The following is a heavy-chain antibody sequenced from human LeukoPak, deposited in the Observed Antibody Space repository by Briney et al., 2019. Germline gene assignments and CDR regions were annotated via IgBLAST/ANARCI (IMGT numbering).Heavy chain of an antibody. V-gene: IGHV4-4*02. Sequence: SETLSLTCGVSGGSIITTNWWSWVRQPPGKGLEWIGEVHLNGATNYNPSLESRVSMSIDKSKNQFSLKLSSVTAADTAVYYCARANVWFGELLSFDYWGQGTLVTVSS. CDR3: ARANVWFGELLSFDY. D-gene: IGHD3-10*01. CDR1: GGSIITTNW. J-gene: IGHJ4*02. CDR2: VHLNGAT.